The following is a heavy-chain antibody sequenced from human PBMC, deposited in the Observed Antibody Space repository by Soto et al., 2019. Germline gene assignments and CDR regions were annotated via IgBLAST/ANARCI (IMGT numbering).Heavy chain of an antibody. Sequence: SQTLSLTCAISGDSVSSDTASWNWIRQSPSRGLEWLGRTYFRSKWYNDYAVSVKSRIIINPDTSNNQFSLQLNSVTPEDTAVYFCAKGDNLGPKTGYAFDPWGQGIMVTVSS. V-gene: IGHV6-1*01. CDR3: AKGDNLGPKTGYAFDP. CDR2: TYFRSKWYN. CDR1: GDSVSSDTAS. D-gene: IGHD5-12*01. J-gene: IGHJ5*02.